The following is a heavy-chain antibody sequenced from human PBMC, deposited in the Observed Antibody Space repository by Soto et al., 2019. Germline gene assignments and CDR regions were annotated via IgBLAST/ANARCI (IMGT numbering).Heavy chain of an antibody. Sequence: ESGGGVVQPGRSLRLSCAASGFTFSSYGMHWVRQAPGKGLEWVAVIWYDGSNKYYADSVKGRFTISRDNSKNTLYLQMNSLRAEDTAVYYCARDHPQQQLVAGYFDYWGQGTLVTVSS. CDR1: GFTFSSYG. V-gene: IGHV3-33*01. J-gene: IGHJ4*02. D-gene: IGHD6-13*01. CDR2: IWYDGSNK. CDR3: ARDHPQQQLVAGYFDY.